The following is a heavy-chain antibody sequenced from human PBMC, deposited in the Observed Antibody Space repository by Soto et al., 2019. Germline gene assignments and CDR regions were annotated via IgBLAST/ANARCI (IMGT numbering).Heavy chain of an antibody. V-gene: IGHV4-39*01. D-gene: IGHD5-18*01. J-gene: IGHJ3*02. CDR2: IYYSGST. Sequence: QLQLQESGPGLVKPSETLSLTCTVSGGSISSSSYYWGWIRQPPGKGLEWIGSIYYSGSTYYNPSLKSRVTISVDTSKNQFSLKLSSVTAADTAVYYCARGVDTATPAAFDIWGQGTMVTVSS. CDR1: GGSISSSSYY. CDR3: ARGVDTATPAAFDI.